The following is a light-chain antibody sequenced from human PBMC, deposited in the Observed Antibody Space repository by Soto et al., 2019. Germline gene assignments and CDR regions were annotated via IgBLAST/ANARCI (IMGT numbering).Light chain of an antibody. J-gene: IGLJ1*01. CDR2: EVS. Sequence: QSVLTQPPSASGSPGQSVTISCTGTSSDVGGYNYVSWNQQHPGKDPKLIIYEVSKRPSGDPDRISGSKSGNTASLTISGLQAEDEADYYCSSYAGSNNYVFGTGTKVTVL. CDR3: SSYAGSNNYV. CDR1: SSDVGGYNY. V-gene: IGLV2-8*01.